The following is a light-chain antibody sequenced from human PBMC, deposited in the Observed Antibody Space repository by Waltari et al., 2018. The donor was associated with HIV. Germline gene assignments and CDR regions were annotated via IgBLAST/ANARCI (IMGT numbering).Light chain of an antibody. CDR2: QNS. Sequence: SYDLTLPPSVSVSPGQTASITCSGDTLGDKYTCWYQLKPGQSPVLIIYQNSKRPSGIPERFSGSNSGNTATLTISGTQALDEADYYCQAWDSSTAKNVFGPGTKVTVL. J-gene: IGLJ1*01. V-gene: IGLV3-1*01. CDR1: TLGDKY. CDR3: QAWDSSTAKNV.